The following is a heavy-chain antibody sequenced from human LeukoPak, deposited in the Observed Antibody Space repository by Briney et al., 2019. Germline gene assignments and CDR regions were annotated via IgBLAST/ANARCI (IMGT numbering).Heavy chain of an antibody. Sequence: GGSLRLSCAASGLTFSSYSMSWVRQAPGKGLEWVSSISSSDTYIYHADSVKGRFTISRDNAKNSLYLQMNSLRAEDTAVYYCARLDSASSRGDAFHIWGQGTMVTVSS. J-gene: IGHJ3*02. CDR2: ISSSDTYI. D-gene: IGHD1-26*01. CDR1: GLTFSSYS. V-gene: IGHV3-21*01. CDR3: ARLDSASSRGDAFHI.